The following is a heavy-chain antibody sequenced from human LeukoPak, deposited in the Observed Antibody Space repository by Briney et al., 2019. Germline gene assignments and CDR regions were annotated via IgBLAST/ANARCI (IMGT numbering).Heavy chain of an antibody. CDR1: GFTFDDYG. CDR2: INWNGGST. J-gene: IGHJ4*02. V-gene: IGHV3-20*04. Sequence: PGGSLRLSCAASGFTFDDYGMSWVRQAPGKGLEWGFGINWNGGSTVYADSVKGRFTISRDNAKNSLYLQMNSLRAEDTALYYCERASGRKMATSIADYWGQGTLVTVSS. CDR3: ERASGRKMATSIADY. D-gene: IGHD5-24*01.